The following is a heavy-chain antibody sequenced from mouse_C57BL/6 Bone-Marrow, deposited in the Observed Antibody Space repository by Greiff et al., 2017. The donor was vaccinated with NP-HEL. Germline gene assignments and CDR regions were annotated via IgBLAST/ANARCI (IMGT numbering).Heavy chain of an antibody. CDR3: ARYKSSCYFDV. CDR1: GFTFTDYY. V-gene: IGHV7-3*01. Sequence: EVQRVESGGGLVQPGGSLSLSCAASGFTFTDYYMSWVRQPPGKALEWLGFISNKANGYTTEYSASVKGRFTISRDMSQSILNLQMYALRAEDSATYYCARYKSSCYFDVWGTGTTVTVSS. CDR2: ISNKANGYTT. D-gene: IGHD1-1*01. J-gene: IGHJ1*03.